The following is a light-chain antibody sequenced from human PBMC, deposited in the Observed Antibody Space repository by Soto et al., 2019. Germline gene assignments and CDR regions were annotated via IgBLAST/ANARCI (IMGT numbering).Light chain of an antibody. J-gene: IGKJ5*01. CDR2: DAS. CDR1: QPISTY. Sequence: EIVLTQSPATLSLSPGERATLSCRASQPISTYLAWYQQKPGQAPKLLIYDASNRAAGVPARFSGSGSGTDFTLTINRLEPEDFAVYYCQLYGISPQFGQGTRLEIK. CDR3: QLYGISPQ. V-gene: IGKV3-11*01.